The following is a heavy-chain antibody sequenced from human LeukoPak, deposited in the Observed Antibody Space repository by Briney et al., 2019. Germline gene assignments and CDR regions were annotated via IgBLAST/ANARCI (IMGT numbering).Heavy chain of an antibody. CDR3: AKDYYYDSSGYSGPIDY. CDR1: GFTFSSYA. Sequence: PGGSLRLSCAASGFTFSSYAMSWVRQAPGKGLEWVSAISGSGGSTYYADSVKGRFTISRDNSRNTLYLQMNSLRAEDTAVYYCAKDYYYDSSGYSGPIDYWGQGTLVTVSS. V-gene: IGHV3-23*01. J-gene: IGHJ4*02. D-gene: IGHD3-22*01. CDR2: ISGSGGST.